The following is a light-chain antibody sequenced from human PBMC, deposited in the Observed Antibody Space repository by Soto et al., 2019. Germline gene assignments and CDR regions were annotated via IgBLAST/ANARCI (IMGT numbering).Light chain of an antibody. V-gene: IGKV3-20*01. J-gene: IGKJ5*01. CDR2: GAS. CDR1: ESVSTN. Sequence: EIEMTQSPATLSLAPGERVTLSCRASESVSTNLAWYQQKAGQAPRLLIYGASTRATGIPARFSGSGSGTDFTLTISRLEPEDFAVYYCQQHGGSPITFGQGTRLEIK. CDR3: QQHGGSPIT.